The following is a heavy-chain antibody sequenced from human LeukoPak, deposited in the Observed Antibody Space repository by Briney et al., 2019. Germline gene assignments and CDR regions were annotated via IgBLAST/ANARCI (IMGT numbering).Heavy chain of an antibody. V-gene: IGHV4-61*01. CDR3: ARDRRFRFDP. J-gene: IGHJ5*02. CDR2: IYYSGST. CDR1: GGSLSSGSYY. Sequence: SETLSLTCTVSGGSLSSGSYYWSWIRQPPGKGLEWLGYIYYSGSTNYNPSLKSRVTISVDTSKNQFSLKLSSVTAADTAVYYCARDRRFRFDPWGQGTLVTVSS.